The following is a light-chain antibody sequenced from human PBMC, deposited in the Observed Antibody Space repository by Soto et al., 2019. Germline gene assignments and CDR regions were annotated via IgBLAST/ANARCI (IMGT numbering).Light chain of an antibody. V-gene: IGKV1-12*01. CDR1: QGISSS. Sequence: DIQITQSPSSVSASVGDRVTITCRASQGISSSLAWYQQKPGAAPNLLIYTASSLQSGVPSRFSGSGSGTDFTLTISSLQPEDFATYYCQQTNSFPITFGQGTRLEIK. J-gene: IGKJ5*01. CDR3: QQTNSFPIT. CDR2: TAS.